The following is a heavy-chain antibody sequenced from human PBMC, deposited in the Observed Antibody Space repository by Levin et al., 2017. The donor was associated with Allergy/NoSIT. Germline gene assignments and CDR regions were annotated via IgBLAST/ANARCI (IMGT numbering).Heavy chain of an antibody. D-gene: IGHD2-15*01. Sequence: ASVKVSCKASGYTFTSYDINWVRQATGQGLEWMGWMNPNSGNTGYAQKFQGRVTMTRNTSISTAYMELSSLRSEDTAVYYCARAGDEGCSGGSCYVYYYYYMDVWGKGTTVTVSS. CDR3: ARAGDEGCSGGSCYVYYYYYMDV. CDR1: GYTFTSYD. J-gene: IGHJ6*03. CDR2: MNPNSGNT. V-gene: IGHV1-8*01.